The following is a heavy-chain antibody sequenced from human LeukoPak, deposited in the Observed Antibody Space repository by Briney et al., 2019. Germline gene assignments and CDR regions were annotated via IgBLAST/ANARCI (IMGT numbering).Heavy chain of an antibody. D-gene: IGHD2-15*01. CDR1: GGSISSSNW. CDR3: ATDGSDYYYGMDV. CDR2: IYHSGST. J-gene: IGHJ6*02. Sequence: SETLSLTCAVSGGSISSSNWWSWVRQPPGKGLEWIGEIYHSGSTNYNPSLKSRVTISVDKSKNQFSLKLSSVTAADTAVYYYATDGSDYYYGMDVWGQGTTVTVSS. V-gene: IGHV4-4*02.